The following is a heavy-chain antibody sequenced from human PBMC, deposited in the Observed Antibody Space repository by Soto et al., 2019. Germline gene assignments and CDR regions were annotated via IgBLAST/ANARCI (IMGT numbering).Heavy chain of an antibody. D-gene: IGHD3-22*01. CDR3: ARDRNYDSSGYPTYYFDY. CDR2: ISYDGSNK. V-gene: IGHV3-30*03. Sequence: GGSLRLSCAASGFTFSSYGMHWVRQAPGKGLEWVAVISYDGSNKYYADSVKGRFTISRDNSKNTLYLQMNSLRAEDTAVYYCARDRNYDSSGYPTYYFDYWGQGTLVTVSS. CDR1: GFTFSSYG. J-gene: IGHJ4*02.